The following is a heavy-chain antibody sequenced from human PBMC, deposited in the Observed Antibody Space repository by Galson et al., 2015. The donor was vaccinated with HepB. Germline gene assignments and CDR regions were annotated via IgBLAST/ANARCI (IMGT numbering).Heavy chain of an antibody. Sequence: PALVKPTQTLTLTCTFSGFSLSTSGMCVSWIRQPPGKALEWLARIDWDDDKYYSTSLKTRLTISKDTSKNQVVLTMTNMDPVDTATYYCAHRKAASRSRWYFDLWGRGTLVTVSS. J-gene: IGHJ2*01. D-gene: IGHD6-13*01. CDR1: GFSLSTSGMC. V-gene: IGHV2-70*12. CDR3: AHRKAASRSRWYFDL. CDR2: IDWDDDK.